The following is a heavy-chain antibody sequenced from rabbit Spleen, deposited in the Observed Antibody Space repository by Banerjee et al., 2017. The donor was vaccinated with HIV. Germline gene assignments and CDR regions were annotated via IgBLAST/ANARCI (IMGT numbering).Heavy chain of an antibody. D-gene: IGHD1-1*01. V-gene: IGHV1S40*01. Sequence: QSLEESGGDLVKPGASLTLTCTASGFSLSSRYWMCWVRQAPGKGLEWIACIYAGSSDSTYYASWAKGRFTISKTSSTTVTLQMTSLTAADTATYFCVRGIIVWGPGTLVTVS. CDR1: GFSLSSRYW. J-gene: IGHJ4*01. CDR3: VRGIIV. CDR2: IYAGSSDST.